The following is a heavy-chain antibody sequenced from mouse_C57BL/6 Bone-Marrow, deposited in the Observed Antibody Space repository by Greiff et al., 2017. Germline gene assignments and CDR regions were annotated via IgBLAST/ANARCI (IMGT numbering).Heavy chain of an antibody. CDR2: IYPNNGGT. V-gene: IGHV1-22*01. CDR3: AREAYYYGSIAFAY. D-gene: IGHD1-1*01. J-gene: IGHJ3*01. CDR1: GYTFTDYN. Sequence: EVQRVESGPELVKPGASVKMSCKASGYTFTDYNMHWVKQSHGKSLEWIGYIYPNNGGTSNNQKFKGKATLTVNKSSSTAYMELRSLTSEDSAVYYCAREAYYYGSIAFAYWGQGTLVTVSA.